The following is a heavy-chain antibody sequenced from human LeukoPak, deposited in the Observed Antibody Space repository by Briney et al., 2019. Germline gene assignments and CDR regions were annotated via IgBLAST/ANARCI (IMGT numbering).Heavy chain of an antibody. CDR2: IYSGGST. J-gene: IGHJ4*02. CDR3: AKDRDDYGDDC. CDR1: GFTVSSNY. Sequence: GGSLRLSCTASGFTVSSNYMSWVRQAPGKGLEWVSVIYSGGSTYYADSVKGRFTIPRDNSKNTLYLQMTSLRVEDTAVYYCAKDRDDYGDDCWGQGILVTVST. D-gene: IGHD4-17*01. V-gene: IGHV3-53*05.